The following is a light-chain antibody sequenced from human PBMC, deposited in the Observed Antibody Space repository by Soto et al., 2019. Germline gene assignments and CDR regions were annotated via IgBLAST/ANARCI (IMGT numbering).Light chain of an antibody. J-gene: IGKJ1*01. V-gene: IGKV1-5*01. Sequence: DIQMTQSPSTLSASVGDRVTITCRASQSISSWLAWYQQKPGKAPKLLIYDASSLESGVPSRFSGSGSGIEFTLTISSLQPDDFATYYCQQYNSYSVTFGQGTKVDI. CDR1: QSISSW. CDR3: QQYNSYSVT. CDR2: DAS.